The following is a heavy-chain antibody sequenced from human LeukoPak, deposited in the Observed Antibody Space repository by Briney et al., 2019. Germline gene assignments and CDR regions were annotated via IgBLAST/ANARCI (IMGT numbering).Heavy chain of an antibody. CDR1: GYTFTSYY. J-gene: IGHJ6*03. CDR3: ARDVFYYYMDV. Sequence: EASVTVSCKASGYTFTSYYMHWVRQAPGQGREWMGIINPSGGSTSYAQKFQGRVTMTRDMSTSTVYMELSSLRSEDTAVYYCARDVFYYYMDVWGKGTPVTVSS. CDR2: INPSGGST. V-gene: IGHV1-46*01.